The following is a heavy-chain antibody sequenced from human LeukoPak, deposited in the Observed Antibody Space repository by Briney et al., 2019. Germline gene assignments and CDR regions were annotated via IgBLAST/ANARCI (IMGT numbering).Heavy chain of an antibody. Sequence: ASVKVSCKASGGTFSSYAISWVRQAPGQRLEWMGGIIPIFGTANYAQKFQGRVTINADKSTSTAYMELSSLRYEDTAVYYCAILWGYSSSWYEFWFDPWGQGTLVTVSS. CDR3: AILWGYSSSWYEFWFDP. CDR1: GGTFSSYA. CDR2: IIPIFGTA. V-gene: IGHV1-69*06. D-gene: IGHD6-13*01. J-gene: IGHJ5*02.